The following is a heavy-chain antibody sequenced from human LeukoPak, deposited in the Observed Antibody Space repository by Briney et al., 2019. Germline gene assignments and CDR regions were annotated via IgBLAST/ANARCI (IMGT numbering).Heavy chain of an antibody. Sequence: ASVKVSCKASGYTFTSYYMHWVRQAPRQGLEWMGIINPSGGSTSYAQKFQGRVTMTRDMSTSTVYMELSSLRSEDTAVYYCARDGGVVVTPGAFDIWGQGTMVTVSS. CDR2: INPSGGST. CDR3: ARDGGVVVTPGAFDI. V-gene: IGHV1-46*01. J-gene: IGHJ3*02. D-gene: IGHD3-22*01. CDR1: GYTFTSYY.